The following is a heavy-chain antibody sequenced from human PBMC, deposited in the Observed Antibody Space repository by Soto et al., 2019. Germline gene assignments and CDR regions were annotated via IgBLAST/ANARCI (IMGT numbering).Heavy chain of an antibody. V-gene: IGHV3-9*01. Sequence: DVQLVESGGGLVQPGRSLRLSCAASGFTFDDYAMHWVRQAPGKGLEWVSGISWNSGSIGYADSVKGRFTISRDNAKNSLYLQMNSLRAEDTALYYCAKERGYIVATTDFDYWGQGTLVTVSS. CDR1: GFTFDDYA. J-gene: IGHJ4*02. CDR2: ISWNSGSI. D-gene: IGHD5-12*01. CDR3: AKERGYIVATTDFDY.